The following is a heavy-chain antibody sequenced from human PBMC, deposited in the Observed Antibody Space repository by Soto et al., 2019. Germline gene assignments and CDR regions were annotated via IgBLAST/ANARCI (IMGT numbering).Heavy chain of an antibody. J-gene: IGHJ4*02. CDR2: ISGSGGSA. CDR3: AKGLQFLEWLFDY. V-gene: IGHV3-23*01. Sequence: LRLSCAASGFTFTKYSMNWVRQAPGKGLEWVSSISGSGGSAYYADSVKGRFTISRDNSKNTLYLQMNSLRAEDTAVYYCAKGLQFLEWLFDYWGQGTLVTVSS. CDR1: GFTFTKYS. D-gene: IGHD3-3*01.